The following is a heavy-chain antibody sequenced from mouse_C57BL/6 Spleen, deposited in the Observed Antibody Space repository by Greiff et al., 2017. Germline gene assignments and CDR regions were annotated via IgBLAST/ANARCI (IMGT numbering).Heavy chain of an antibody. D-gene: IGHD2-5*01. CDR2: IDPSDSYT. J-gene: IGHJ1*03. Sequence: VQLQQPGAELVMPGASVKLSCKASGYTFTSYWMHWVKQRPGPGLEWIGEIDPSDSYTNYNQKFKGKSTWTVDKSSSTAYMQLSSLTSEDSAVYYCARRSKRYFDVWGTGTTDTVSS. CDR3: ARRSKRYFDV. CDR1: GYTFTSYW. V-gene: IGHV1-69*01.